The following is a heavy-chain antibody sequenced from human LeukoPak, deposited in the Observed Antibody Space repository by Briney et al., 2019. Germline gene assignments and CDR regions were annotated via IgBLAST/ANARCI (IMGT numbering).Heavy chain of an antibody. CDR3: AREWTTVVTRDWYFDL. CDR2: IYYSGST. D-gene: IGHD4-23*01. CDR1: GGSISSYY. Sequence: SETLSLTCTVSGGSISSYYWSWIRQPPGKGLEWIGYIYYSGSTNYNPSLKSRVTISVDTSKNQFSLKLSSVTAADTAVYYCAREWTTVVTRDWYFDLWGRGTLVTVSS. V-gene: IGHV4-59*01. J-gene: IGHJ2*01.